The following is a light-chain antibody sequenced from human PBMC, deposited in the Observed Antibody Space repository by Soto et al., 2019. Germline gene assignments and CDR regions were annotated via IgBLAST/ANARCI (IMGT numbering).Light chain of an antibody. J-gene: IGKJ1*01. CDR3: QQYASSRT. Sequence: EIVLTQSPGTLSLSPVETATLSCRASQIIGRNYLAWYQQKPGQAPRLLIFGTSTRATGIPDRFSGSGSGTDFTLSISRLEPEDFAVYYCQQYASSRTFGKGTKVDIK. CDR1: QIIGRNY. CDR2: GTS. V-gene: IGKV3-20*01.